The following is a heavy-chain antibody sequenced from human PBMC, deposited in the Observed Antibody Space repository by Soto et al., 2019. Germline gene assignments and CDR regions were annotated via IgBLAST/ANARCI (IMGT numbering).Heavy chain of an antibody. CDR1: GYTFTSHG. CDR2: ISASNGDT. V-gene: IGHV1-18*01. Sequence: QVQLVQSGAVMKKPGASVKVSCKASGYTFTSHGLSWVRQAPGQGLEWMGWISASNGDTNYAQKYQGRVTVTTDTATRTGYKEPRSLRSEDTAVSDSARMIRGSNIDCRDYMAVWGEGTAV. CDR3: ARMIRGSNIDCRDYMAV. D-gene: IGHD3-10*01. J-gene: IGHJ6*03.